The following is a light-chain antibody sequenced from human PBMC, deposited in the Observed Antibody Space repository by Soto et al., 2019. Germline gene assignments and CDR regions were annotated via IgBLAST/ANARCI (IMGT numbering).Light chain of an antibody. CDR3: QQYNDWPLT. CDR2: GAS. V-gene: IGKV3-15*01. Sequence: EILLTQSPATLSMSPGERATLSCRASQSVGSNLAWYQQQPGQAPRLLVYGASTRATEIPARFSCSGSGTEFTLTISSLQSEYFAVYYCQQYNDWPLTFGGGTKVEIK. CDR1: QSVGSN. J-gene: IGKJ4*01.